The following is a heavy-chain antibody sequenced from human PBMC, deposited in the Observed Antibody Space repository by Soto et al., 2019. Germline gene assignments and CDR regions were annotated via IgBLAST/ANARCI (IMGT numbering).Heavy chain of an antibody. CDR3: AREVRITTAADFDF. CDR1: GFTFSSYA. Sequence: GGSLRLSCAASGFTFSSYAMSWVRQAPGKGLEWVSVLTGGANSIYHADSVKGRFTISRDNAKNSVYLKMNSLRDDDTAVYYCAREVRITTAADFDFWGQGTLVTVSS. J-gene: IGHJ4*02. CDR2: LTGGANSI. V-gene: IGHV3-23*01. D-gene: IGHD6-13*01.